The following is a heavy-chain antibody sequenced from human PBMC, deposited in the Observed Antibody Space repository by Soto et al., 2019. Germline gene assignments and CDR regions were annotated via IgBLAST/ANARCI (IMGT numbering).Heavy chain of an antibody. Sequence: ASVKVSCKVSGYTLTELSMHWVRQAPGKGLEWMGGFDPEDGETIYAQKFQGRVTMTEDTSTDTAYMELSSLRSEDTAVYYCATSSGDCSGGTCYHGRYYFDYWGQGTLVTVS. D-gene: IGHD2-15*01. CDR3: ATSSGDCSGGTCYHGRYYFDY. V-gene: IGHV1-24*01. CDR1: GYTLTELS. J-gene: IGHJ4*02. CDR2: FDPEDGET.